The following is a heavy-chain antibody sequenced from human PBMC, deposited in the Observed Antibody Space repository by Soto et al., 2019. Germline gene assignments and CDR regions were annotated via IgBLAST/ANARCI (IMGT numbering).Heavy chain of an antibody. V-gene: IGHV1-69*14. CDR3: VRGPDYEGYFDY. D-gene: IGHD3-22*01. CDR1: GTTFSNFA. J-gene: IGHJ4*02. CDR2: IILPFGPP. Sequence: QVRLVQSGAEMKKTGSSVKVSCEASGTTFSNFAIGWVRQAPGQGLEWMGGIILPFGPPNYGQKFQGRVTISADKSMTTAYMELRGLRSEDTAVYYCVRGPDYEGYFDYWGQGTLVTVSS.